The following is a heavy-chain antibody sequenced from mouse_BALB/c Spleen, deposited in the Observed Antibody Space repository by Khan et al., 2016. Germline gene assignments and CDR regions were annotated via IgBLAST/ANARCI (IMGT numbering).Heavy chain of an antibody. CDR2: IDPENGNT. CDR3: ARPDYGNYAWFGY. J-gene: IGHJ3*01. Sequence: VQLKESGAELVRPGALVKLSCKASGFNIKDYYMHWVKQRPEQGLEWIGWIDPENGNTLYDPKFQGKASITADTSSNTAYLQISSLPSEATAVYYCARPDYGNYAWFGYWGQGTLVPVSA. V-gene: IGHV14-1*02. CDR1: GFNIKDYY. D-gene: IGHD2-1*01.